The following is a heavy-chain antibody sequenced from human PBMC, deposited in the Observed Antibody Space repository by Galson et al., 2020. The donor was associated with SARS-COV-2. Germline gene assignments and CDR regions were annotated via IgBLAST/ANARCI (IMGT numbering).Heavy chain of an antibody. J-gene: IGHJ4*02. V-gene: IGHV4-34*01. D-gene: IGHD6-13*01. Sequence: PSETLSLTCAVYSGTFSGYYWNWIRQPPGKGLEWIGEINNSGTTNNNASLRSRVTISVDTSKSQFSLRLTSVTAADTAVYYCARGRNPRDDGALLWIYRIASTGVFDYWGLGTLVTVSS. CDR2: INNSGTT. CDR1: SGTFSGYY. CDR3: ARGRNPRDDGALLWIYRIASTGVFDY.